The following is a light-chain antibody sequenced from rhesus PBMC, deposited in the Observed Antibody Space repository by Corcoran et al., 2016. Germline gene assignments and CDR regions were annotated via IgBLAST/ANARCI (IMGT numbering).Light chain of an antibody. Sequence: DIQMTQSPSSLSASVGDAVTITCRASQDISSYLAWYQQKPGKAPKPLIYYASILESGVPSRFSGSGSGTEFTLTISRLQPEDFATYHCQQCNSVPYSFGQGTKVEIK. CDR2: YAS. CDR3: QQCNSVPYS. V-gene: IGKV1-37*01. J-gene: IGKJ2*01. CDR1: QDISSY.